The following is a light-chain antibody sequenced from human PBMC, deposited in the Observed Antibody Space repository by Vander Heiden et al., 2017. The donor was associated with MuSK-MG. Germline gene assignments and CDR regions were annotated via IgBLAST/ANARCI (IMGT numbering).Light chain of an antibody. CDR2: EVS. J-gene: IGLJ2*01. Sequence: QSALTQPPSASGSSGQSVPISCTGTSSDVGGYNYVSWYQKHPGKAPKLMIYEVSKRPSGVPDRFSGSKSGNTASLTVSGLQAEDEADYYCSSYAGSNNFVVFGGGTKLTVL. CDR1: SSDVGGYNY. V-gene: IGLV2-8*01. CDR3: SSYAGSNNFVV.